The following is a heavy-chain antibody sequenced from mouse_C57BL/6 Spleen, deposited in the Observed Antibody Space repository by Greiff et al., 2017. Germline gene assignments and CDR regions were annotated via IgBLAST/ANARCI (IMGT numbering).Heavy chain of an antibody. CDR3: FYYDYDEYFDV. D-gene: IGHD2-4*01. CDR1: GFNIKDYY. J-gene: IGHJ1*03. V-gene: IGHV14-1*01. Sequence: DVKLQESGAELVRPGASVKLSCTASGFNIKDYYMHWVKQRPEQGLEWIGRIDPVDGDTEYAPKFQGKATMTADTSSNTAYLQLSSLTSEDTAVYYCFYYDYDEYFDVWGTGTTVTVSS. CDR2: IDPVDGDT.